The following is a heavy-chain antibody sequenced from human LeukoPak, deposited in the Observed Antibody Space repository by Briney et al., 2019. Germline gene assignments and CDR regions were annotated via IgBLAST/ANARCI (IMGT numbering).Heavy chain of an antibody. J-gene: IGHJ4*02. V-gene: IGHV4-38-2*02. D-gene: IGHD1-26*01. CDR1: GYSISSDFF. CDR2: MSHVGNR. CDR3: ARDRAGATDFDY. Sequence: PSETLSLTCTVSGYSISSDFFWGWVRQPPGKGLEWIGSMSHVGNRFYNPSLRSRVTMSLDTSSNQFSLTLFSVTAADTAVYFCARDRAGATDFDYWGQGTLVTVSS.